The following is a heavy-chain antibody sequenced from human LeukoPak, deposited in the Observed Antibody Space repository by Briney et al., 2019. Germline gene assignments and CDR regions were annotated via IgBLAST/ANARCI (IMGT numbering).Heavy chain of an antibody. CDR1: GFTFTTYS. D-gene: IGHD2-2*01. J-gene: IGHJ4*02. CDR3: ARADQYCSSTSCDHGGIDY. Sequence: GGSLRLSCAASGFTFTTYSMNWVRQAPGKGLEWVSYISSGSSTIYYADSVKGRFTISRDNAKNSLYLQMNSLRDEDTAVYYCARADQYCSSTSCDHGGIDYWGQGTLVTVSS. CDR2: ISSGSSTI. V-gene: IGHV3-48*02.